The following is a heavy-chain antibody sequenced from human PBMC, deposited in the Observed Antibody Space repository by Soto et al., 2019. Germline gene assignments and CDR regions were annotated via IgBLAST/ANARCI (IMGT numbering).Heavy chain of an antibody. CDR1: GYTFTSYA. Sequence: QVQLVQSGAEVKKPGASVKVSCKASGYTFTSYAMHWVRQAPGQRLEWMGWINAGNGNTKYSQKFQGRVTITRDTSASTAYMELSSLRSEDTAVYYCARDLRTIYDYIWGSYRYMISEWGQGTLVTVSS. J-gene: IGHJ4*02. CDR3: ARDLRTIYDYIWGSYRYMISE. D-gene: IGHD3-16*02. CDR2: INAGNGNT. V-gene: IGHV1-3*01.